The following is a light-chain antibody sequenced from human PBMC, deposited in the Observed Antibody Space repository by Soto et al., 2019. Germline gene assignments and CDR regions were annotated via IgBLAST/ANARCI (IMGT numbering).Light chain of an antibody. CDR2: KAS. Sequence: IQMTQSPSSLSAAVGERFTITCRASQSISTYLNWYQQKPGKAPKLLIYKASTLKSGVPSRFSGSGSGTEFTLTISSLQPDEFATYYCQHYNSYSEAFGQGTKVDIK. CDR3: QHYNSYSEA. V-gene: IGKV1-5*03. CDR1: QSISTY. J-gene: IGKJ1*01.